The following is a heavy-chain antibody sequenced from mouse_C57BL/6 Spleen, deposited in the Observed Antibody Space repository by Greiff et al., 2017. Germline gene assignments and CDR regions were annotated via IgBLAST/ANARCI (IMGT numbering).Heavy chain of an antibody. CDR2: IYPGVGDT. CDR1: GYAFSSYW. D-gene: IGHD1-1*01. CDR3: TRFPYYYGSGLDY. J-gene: IGHJ2*01. Sequence: QVQLKESGAELVKPGASVKISCKASGYAFSSYWMNWVKQRPGKGLEWIGQIYPGVGDTNSNGKFKGKATLTAEQSSSTVLMQHSSLTAEDSAVYFGTRFPYYYGSGLDYWGQGTTLTVSS. V-gene: IGHV1-80*01.